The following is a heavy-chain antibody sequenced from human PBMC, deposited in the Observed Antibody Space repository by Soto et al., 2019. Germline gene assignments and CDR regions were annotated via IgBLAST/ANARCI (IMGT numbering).Heavy chain of an antibody. V-gene: IGHV3-66*01. CDR2: IYSGGST. CDR1: GFTVSNNY. CDR3: ARDRDYSNWFDP. D-gene: IGHD4-4*01. J-gene: IGHJ5*02. Sequence: EVQLVESGGGLVQPGGSLRLSCAASGFTVSNNYMTWVRQSPGKGLEWVSVIYSGGSTSYADSVKGRFTISRDNSKNTLYLQMNSLRAEDTAVYYCARDRDYSNWFDPWGQGNLVTVSS.